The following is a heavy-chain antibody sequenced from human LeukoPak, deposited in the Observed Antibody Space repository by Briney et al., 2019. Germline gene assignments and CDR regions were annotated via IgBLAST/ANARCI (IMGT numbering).Heavy chain of an antibody. CDR3: AKEDYDILTGYYPAFDI. J-gene: IGHJ3*02. Sequence: PGRSLRLSCAASGFTFSSYGMHWVRQAPGKGLEWVAVISYDGSNKYYADSVKGRFTISRDNFKNTLYLQMNSLRAEDTAVYYCAKEDYDILTGYYPAFDIWGQGTMVTVSS. CDR2: ISYDGSNK. CDR1: GFTFSSYG. D-gene: IGHD3-9*01. V-gene: IGHV3-30*18.